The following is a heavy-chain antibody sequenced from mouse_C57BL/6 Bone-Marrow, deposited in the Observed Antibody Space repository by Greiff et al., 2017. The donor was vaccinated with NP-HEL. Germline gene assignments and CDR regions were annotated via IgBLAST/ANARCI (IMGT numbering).Heavy chain of an antibody. CDR1: CYTFTSYW. Sequence: QVQLQQPGAELVRPGSSVKLSCKASCYTFTSYWLHFVKQRPIQGLEWIGNIDPSDSETHYNQMFKDKATLTVDKSSSTAYMQLSSLTSEDSAVYYCARGWLLPNWEYAMDYWGQGTSVTVSS. D-gene: IGHD2-3*01. V-gene: IGHV1-52*01. CDR3: ARGWLLPNWEYAMDY. CDR2: IDPSDSET. J-gene: IGHJ4*01.